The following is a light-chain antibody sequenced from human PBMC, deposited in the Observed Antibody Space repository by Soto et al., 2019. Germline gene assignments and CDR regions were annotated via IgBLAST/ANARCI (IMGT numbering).Light chain of an antibody. J-gene: IGKJ1*01. Sequence: EIVLTQSPATLSLSPGERATLSCRASQSVSSYLAWYQQKPGQAPRLLIYDAFNRATGIPARFSGSGSGTDFTLTISSLEPEAFAVYYCQQRNTWPRTFGRGTKVEIK. CDR2: DAF. CDR1: QSVSSY. V-gene: IGKV3-11*01. CDR3: QQRNTWPRT.